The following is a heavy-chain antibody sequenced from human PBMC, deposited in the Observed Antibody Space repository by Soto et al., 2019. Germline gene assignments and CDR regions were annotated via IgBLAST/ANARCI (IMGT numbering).Heavy chain of an antibody. CDR2: INHSGST. V-gene: IGHV4-34*01. D-gene: IGHD3-3*01. CDR1: GGSFSCYY. J-gene: IGHJ4*02. Sequence: PSETPSLTCAVYGGSFSCYYLIWIRQPPGKGLEWIGEINHSGSTNYNPSLKSRVTISVDTSKNRFPLKLSSVTAADRAVYYCARGAAAEEVSFGSRTRRFDYWGQGTLVTVSS. CDR3: ARGAAAEEVSFGSRTRRFDY.